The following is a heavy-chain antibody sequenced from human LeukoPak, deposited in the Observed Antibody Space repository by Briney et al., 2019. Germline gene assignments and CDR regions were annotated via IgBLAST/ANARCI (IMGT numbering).Heavy chain of an antibody. Sequence: GGSLRLSCAASGFTFSSYAMSWVRQAPGKGLEWVSAISGSGGSTYYADSVKGRFTISRDNSQNTLYLQMNSLRAEDTAVYYCAKDDGYNPENWFDPWGQGTLVTVSS. V-gene: IGHV3-23*01. D-gene: IGHD5-24*01. J-gene: IGHJ5*02. CDR3: AKDDGYNPENWFDP. CDR1: GFTFSSYA. CDR2: ISGSGGST.